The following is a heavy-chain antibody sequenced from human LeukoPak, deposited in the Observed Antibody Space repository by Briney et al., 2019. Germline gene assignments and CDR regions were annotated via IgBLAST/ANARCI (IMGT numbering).Heavy chain of an antibody. V-gene: IGHV4-38-2*02. J-gene: IGHJ5*02. Sequence: PSETLSLTCTVSGYSISSGYYWGWIRQPPGKGLEWIGSIYHSGSTYCNPSLKSRVTISVDTSKNQFSLKLSSVTAADTAVYYCARGNSRTYTLNWFDPWGQGTLVTVSS. D-gene: IGHD6-13*01. CDR3: ARGNSRTYTLNWFDP. CDR2: IYHSGST. CDR1: GYSISSGYY.